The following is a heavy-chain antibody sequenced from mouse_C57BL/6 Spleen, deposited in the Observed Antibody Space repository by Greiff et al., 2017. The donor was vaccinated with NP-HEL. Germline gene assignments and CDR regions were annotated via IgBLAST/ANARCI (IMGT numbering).Heavy chain of an antibody. J-gene: IGHJ4*01. CDR2: INYDGSST. CDR1: GFTFSDYY. Sequence: EVHLVESEGGLVQPGSSMKLSCTASGFTFSDYYMAWVRQVPEKGLEWVANINYDGSSTYYLDSLKSRFIISRDNAKNILYLQMSSLKSEDTATYYCARVRLRGAMDYWGQGTSVTVSS. V-gene: IGHV5-16*01. D-gene: IGHD3-2*02. CDR3: ARVRLRGAMDY.